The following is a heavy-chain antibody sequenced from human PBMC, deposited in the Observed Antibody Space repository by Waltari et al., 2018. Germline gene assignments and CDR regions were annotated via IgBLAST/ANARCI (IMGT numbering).Heavy chain of an antibody. CDR2: IYYSVST. CDR1: GGSISSSSYY. J-gene: IGHJ6*02. CDR3: ARVAGPDSSGYGITYGMDV. Sequence: QLQLQESGPGLVKPSETLSLTCTVSGGSISSSSYYWGWIRQPPGKGLEWIGCIYYSVSTYYNPALKRRVTISVDSSKNQCSRKLGSVTAADTAVYYCARVAGPDSSGYGITYGMDVWGQGTTVTVSS. D-gene: IGHD3-22*01. V-gene: IGHV4-39*07.